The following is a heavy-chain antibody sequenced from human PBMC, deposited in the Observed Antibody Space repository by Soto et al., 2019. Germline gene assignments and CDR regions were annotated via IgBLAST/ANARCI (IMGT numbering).Heavy chain of an antibody. J-gene: IGHJ4*02. CDR1: GFTFSSHA. CDR2: ITNTGGST. CDR3: AKAGYGSGSYYTLSFDY. Sequence: EVQLLESGGGLVQPGGSLRLSCAGSGFTFSSHAVSWVRQAPGKGLECVSSITNTGGSTYYADSVKGRFTISRDNCKNTVYLQMNSLRAEDTAVYYCAKAGYGSGSYYTLSFDYWGQGSLVTVSS. D-gene: IGHD3-10*01. V-gene: IGHV3-23*01.